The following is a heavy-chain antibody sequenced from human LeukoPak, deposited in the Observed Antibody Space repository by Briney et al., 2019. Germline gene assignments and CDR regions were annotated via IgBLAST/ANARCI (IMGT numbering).Heavy chain of an antibody. CDR1: GFTFSSYE. V-gene: IGHV3-48*03. CDR3: ARDARHYDILTGYSYHFDY. Sequence: GGSLILSCAASGFTFSSYEMNWVRQAPGKGLEWVSYISSSGNTMYYADSVKGRFTISRDNAKNSLYLQMNSLRAEDTAVYYCARDARHYDILTGYSYHFDYWGQGTLVTVSS. J-gene: IGHJ4*02. D-gene: IGHD3-9*01. CDR2: ISSSGNTM.